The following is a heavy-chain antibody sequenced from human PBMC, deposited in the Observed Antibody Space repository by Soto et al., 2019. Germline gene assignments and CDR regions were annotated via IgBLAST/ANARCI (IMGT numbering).Heavy chain of an antibody. CDR3: AREHRIVVVPAAPYYYYYMDV. D-gene: IGHD2-2*01. CDR2: MNPNSGNT. Sequence: ASVKVSCKASGYTFTSYDINWVRQATGQGLEWMGWMNPNSGNTGYAQKFQGRVTMTRNTSISTAYMELSSLRSEDTAVYYCAREHRIVVVPAAPYYYYYMDVWGKGTTVTVSS. V-gene: IGHV1-8*01. J-gene: IGHJ6*03. CDR1: GYTFTSYD.